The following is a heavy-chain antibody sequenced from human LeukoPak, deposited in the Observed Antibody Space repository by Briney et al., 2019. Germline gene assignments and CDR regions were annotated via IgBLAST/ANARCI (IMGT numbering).Heavy chain of an antibody. CDR3: ARDLAVGRWPLRHFHL. CDR1: GFTFTNYA. CDR2: IWYDGRDK. J-gene: IGHJ2*01. D-gene: IGHD5-24*01. Sequence: RGSLRLSCAASGFTFTNYARHWVRQAPGKGLEWVAVIWYDGRDKYYADSVKGRFTTSRDKSKNTLYLQMNSLRAEDTAVYFCARDLAVGRWPLRHFHLWGRGTLVTVSS. V-gene: IGHV3-33*01.